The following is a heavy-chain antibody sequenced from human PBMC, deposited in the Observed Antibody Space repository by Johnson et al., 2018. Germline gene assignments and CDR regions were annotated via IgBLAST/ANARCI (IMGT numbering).Heavy chain of an antibody. J-gene: IGHJ1*01. D-gene: IGHD6-13*01. CDR3: ARQEGAAAGTRH. CDR2: ISPDSRTT. Sequence: QVQLQESGGGLVKPGGSLRLSCAVSGLTFSDFYMSWVRQAPGKGLEWVSHISPDSRTTYNADSVRGRFTISRDDSKNTLYLQMNSLRVEDTAVYYCARQEGAAAGTRHWGQGTLVTVSS. CDR1: GLTFSDFY. V-gene: IGHV3-11*04.